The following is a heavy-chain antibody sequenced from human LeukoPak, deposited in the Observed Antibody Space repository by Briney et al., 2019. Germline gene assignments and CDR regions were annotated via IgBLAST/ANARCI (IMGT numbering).Heavy chain of an antibody. CDR1: GFTFSNAW. Sequence: GGSLRLSCATSGFTFSNAWMNWVRQAPGKGLEWVGRIRSNSDGGTIDYAAPVRGRFTLSRDDSKTTLYLQMNSLQTEDTAVYYCATDFYDSTWGQGTLVTVSS. CDR2: IRSNSDGGTI. J-gene: IGHJ5*02. CDR3: ATDFYDST. V-gene: IGHV3-15*07. D-gene: IGHD3-22*01.